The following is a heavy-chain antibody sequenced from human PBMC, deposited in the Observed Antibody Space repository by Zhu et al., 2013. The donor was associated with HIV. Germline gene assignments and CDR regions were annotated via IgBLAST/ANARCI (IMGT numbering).Heavy chain of an antibody. V-gene: IGHV1-2*02. CDR2: INPNSGGT. Sequence: QVQLVQSGAEVKKPGASVRVSCKASGYTFTDDYIHWVRQAPGQGLEWMGWINPNSGGTSYAQKFQGRVTMTRDTSISTAYMELSRLRSDDTAVYYCAREQCSSTTCYQYMDVWGKGTTVTVSS. CDR3: AREQCSSTTCYQYMDV. J-gene: IGHJ6*03. D-gene: IGHD2-2*01. CDR1: GYTFTDDY.